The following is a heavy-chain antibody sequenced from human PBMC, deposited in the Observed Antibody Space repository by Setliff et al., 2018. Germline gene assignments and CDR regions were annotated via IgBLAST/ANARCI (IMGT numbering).Heavy chain of an antibody. Sequence: GGSLRLSCAASGFTFSSYWMTWIRQAPGKGLEWISYIHDSGNPTYYADSVKGRFTVSRDNAKNSLYLQMTSLRAEDTAIYYCARTTGYRLEGDFDYWGQGTLVTVSS. CDR2: IHDSGNPT. CDR1: GFTFSSYW. J-gene: IGHJ4*02. V-gene: IGHV3-11*01. D-gene: IGHD3-16*01. CDR3: ARTTGYRLEGDFDY.